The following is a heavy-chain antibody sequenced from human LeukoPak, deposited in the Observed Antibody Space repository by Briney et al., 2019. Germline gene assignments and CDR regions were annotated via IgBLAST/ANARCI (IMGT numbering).Heavy chain of an antibody. J-gene: IGHJ4*02. CDR3: AKGPHYYDSSGYPYYFDY. CDR1: GFTFDDYA. D-gene: IGHD3-22*01. V-gene: IGHV3-9*01. Sequence: GRSLRLSCAASGFTFDDYAMHWVRQAPGKGLEWVSGISWNSGSIGYADSEKGRFTISRDNAKNSLYLQMNSLRAEDTALYYCAKGPHYYDSSGYPYYFDYWGQGTLVTVSS. CDR2: ISWNSGSI.